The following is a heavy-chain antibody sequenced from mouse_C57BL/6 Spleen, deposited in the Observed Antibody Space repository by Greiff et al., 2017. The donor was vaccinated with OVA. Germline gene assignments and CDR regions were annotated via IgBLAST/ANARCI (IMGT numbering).Heavy chain of an antibody. J-gene: IGHJ2*01. D-gene: IGHD2-3*01. CDR2: IDPSDSET. Sequence: VQLQQSGAELVRPGSSVKLSCKASGYTFTSYWMHWVKQRPIQGLEWIGNIDPSDSETHYNQKFKDKATLTVDKSSSPAYMQLSSLTSEDSAVYYCARYFDGLDYWGQGTTLTVSS. CDR1: GYTFTSYW. CDR3: ARYFDGLDY. V-gene: IGHV1-52*01.